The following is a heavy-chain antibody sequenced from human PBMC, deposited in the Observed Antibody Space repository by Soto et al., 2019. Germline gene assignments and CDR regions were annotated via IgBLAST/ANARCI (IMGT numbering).Heavy chain of an antibody. V-gene: IGHV3-48*01. D-gene: IGHD3-22*01. J-gene: IGHJ4*02. CDR2: ISSSSSTI. Sequence: GGSLRLSCAASGFTFSSYSMNWVRQAPGKGLEWVSYISSSSSTIYYADSVKGRFTISRDSAKNSLYLQMNSLRAEDTAVYYCARDSDDSSGYYLLGVYYFDYWGQGTLVTVSS. CDR1: GFTFSSYS. CDR3: ARDSDDSSGYYLLGVYYFDY.